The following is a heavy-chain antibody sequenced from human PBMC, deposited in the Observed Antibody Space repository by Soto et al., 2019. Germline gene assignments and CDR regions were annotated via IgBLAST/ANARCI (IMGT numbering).Heavy chain of an antibody. CDR1: GCSLSSYY. CDR3: ARRGYSDY. CDR2: VFYSGTA. Sequence: SETLSLTCPVSGCSLSSYYWSWIRQPPGKGLEWIGNVFYSGTATYNPSLKSRVTISVDTSKNQFSLKLSSVTAADTAVYYCARRGYSDYWGQGTLVTVSS. V-gene: IGHV4-59*01. J-gene: IGHJ4*02.